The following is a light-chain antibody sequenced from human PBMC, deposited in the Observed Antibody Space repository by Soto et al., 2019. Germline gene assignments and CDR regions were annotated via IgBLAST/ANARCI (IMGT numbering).Light chain of an antibody. CDR3: QQYNGWPT. CDR1: QSVSSN. J-gene: IGKJ3*01. CDR2: GAS. Sequence: EIVMTQSPATLSLSPGERATLSCRASQSVSSNLAWYQQKPGQAPRLLIYGASTRATGIPARFSGSGSGTAFTLAITSLQSEDFAVYYCQQYNGWPTFGPGTKVDV. V-gene: IGKV3-15*01.